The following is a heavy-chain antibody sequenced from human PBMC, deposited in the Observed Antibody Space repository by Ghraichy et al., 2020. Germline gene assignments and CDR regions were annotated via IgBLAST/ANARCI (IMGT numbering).Heavy chain of an antibody. Sequence: GESLNISCAASGFTFSTYSMNWVRQAPGKGLEWVSFISSTSHSIYYADSVKGRFTISRDNAKNLLYLQMNTLRAEDTAVYYCARVYSSSNSWGQGTLVTVSS. CDR3: ARVYSSSNS. CDR1: GFTFSTYS. V-gene: IGHV3-48*01. J-gene: IGHJ4*02. D-gene: IGHD6-6*01. CDR2: ISSTSHSI.